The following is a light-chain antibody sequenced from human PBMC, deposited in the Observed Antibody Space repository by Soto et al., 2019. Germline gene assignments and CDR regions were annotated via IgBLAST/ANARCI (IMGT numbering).Light chain of an antibody. Sequence: EIVMTQSPATLSVSPGERATLSCRASQSVRSNIAWYQQKPGQAPRLLIYGALTRATGIPDRFSGSGSGTEFTLTISSLQSEDFAVYYCQQYNEWWTFGQGTKVEIK. CDR1: QSVRSN. CDR2: GAL. J-gene: IGKJ1*01. CDR3: QQYNEWWT. V-gene: IGKV3-15*01.